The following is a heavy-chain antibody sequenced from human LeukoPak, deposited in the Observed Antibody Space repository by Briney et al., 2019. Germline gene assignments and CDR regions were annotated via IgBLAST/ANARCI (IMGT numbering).Heavy chain of an antibody. J-gene: IGHJ4*02. CDR3: AKDIEASI. Sequence: PGGSLRLSCAASGFTFRDSAMDWVRQAPGKGLECVSLISHSGANTFYADSVKGRFTVSRDNSKNMMYLQMNSLRAEDTAVYYCAKDIEASIWGQGTLVTVSS. CDR1: GFTFRDSA. CDR2: ISHSGANT. V-gene: IGHV3-23*01. D-gene: IGHD2-15*01.